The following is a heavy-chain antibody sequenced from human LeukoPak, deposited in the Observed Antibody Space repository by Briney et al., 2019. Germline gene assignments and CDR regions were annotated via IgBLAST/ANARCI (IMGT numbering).Heavy chain of an antibody. CDR3: ARVKGYCSSTSCYFLDY. D-gene: IGHD2-2*01. CDR2: IYYSGST. V-gene: IGHV4-30-4*08. J-gene: IGHJ4*02. Sequence: PSETLSLTCTVSGGSISSGDYYWSWIRQPPGKCLEWIGYIYYSGSTYYNPSLKSRVTISVDTSKNQFSLKLSSVTAADTAVYYCARVKGYCSSTSCYFLDYWGQGTLVTVSS. CDR1: GGSISSGDYY.